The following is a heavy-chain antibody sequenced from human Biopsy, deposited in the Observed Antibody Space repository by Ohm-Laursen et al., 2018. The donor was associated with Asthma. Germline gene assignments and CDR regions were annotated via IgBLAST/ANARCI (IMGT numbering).Heavy chain of an antibody. V-gene: IGHV3-30*18. J-gene: IGHJ4*02. D-gene: IGHD1-26*01. CDR1: GFTFGDYW. CDR3: AKELFPGWELRRGPDS. Sequence: SLRLSCTASGFTFGDYWMSWVRQAPGKGLEWVAVISLDGSNEDYADSVKGRFTISRDNSKNTLFLEMNSLRPEDTAVYYCAKELFPGWELRRGPDSWGQGTLVTVSS. CDR2: ISLDGSNE.